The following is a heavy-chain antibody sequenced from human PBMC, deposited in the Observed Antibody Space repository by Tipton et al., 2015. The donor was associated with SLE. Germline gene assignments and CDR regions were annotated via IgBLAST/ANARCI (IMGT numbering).Heavy chain of an antibody. CDR2: ISGGGDST. D-gene: IGHD2-15*01. CDR3: VPRQVDFDH. J-gene: IGHJ4*02. CDR1: GFMFSSYA. V-gene: IGHV3-23*01. Sequence: SLRLSCAASGFMFSSYAMRWVRQAPGKGLEWVSVISGGGDSTSYADSVKGRFTISRDNSKNTLYLQVDSQRGDDTAVYYCVPRQVDFDHWGQGTLVSVSS.